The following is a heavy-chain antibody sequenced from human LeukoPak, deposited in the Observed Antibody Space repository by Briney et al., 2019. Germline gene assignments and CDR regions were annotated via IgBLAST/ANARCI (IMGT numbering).Heavy chain of an antibody. Sequence: ASVKVSCKASGGTFSSYAISWVRQAPGQGLEWMGGIIPIFGTANYAQKLQGRVTMTTDTSTTTAYMELRSLRSDDTAVYYCARDSKYYYDSAGSRFDPWGQGTLVTVSS. V-gene: IGHV1-69*05. CDR1: GGTFSSYA. CDR3: ARDSKYYYDSAGSRFDP. CDR2: IIPIFGTA. J-gene: IGHJ5*02. D-gene: IGHD3-22*01.